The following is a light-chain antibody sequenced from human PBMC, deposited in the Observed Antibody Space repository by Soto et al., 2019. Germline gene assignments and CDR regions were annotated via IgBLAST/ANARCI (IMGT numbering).Light chain of an antibody. J-gene: IGLJ1*01. V-gene: IGLV2-11*01. CDR2: DVA. CDR1: SRDVGGFDY. CDR3: CSYAGIHTYV. Sequence: QSVLTQPRSVSGSPGQSVTISCTGTSRDVGGFDYVSWYQQHPGKVPTLIMYDVAQRPSGVPERFSGFKSGNTASLTISGLDPGDEADYYCCSYAGIHTYVFGTGTQLTVL.